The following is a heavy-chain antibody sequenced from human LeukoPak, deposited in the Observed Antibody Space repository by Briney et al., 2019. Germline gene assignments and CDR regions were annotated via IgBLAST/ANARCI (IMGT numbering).Heavy chain of an antibody. CDR2: INSVSGEI. CDR1: RFTFSTYT. Sequence: PGGSLRLSCAASRFTFSTYTMNWVRQAPGKGLEWVSYINSVSGEIWYADSVKGRFTISRDDAKNSLYLQMNSLRDEDTAVYYCARDHGYAFDYWGQGTLVTVS. V-gene: IGHV3-48*02. CDR3: ARDHGYAFDY. D-gene: IGHD5-12*01. J-gene: IGHJ4*02.